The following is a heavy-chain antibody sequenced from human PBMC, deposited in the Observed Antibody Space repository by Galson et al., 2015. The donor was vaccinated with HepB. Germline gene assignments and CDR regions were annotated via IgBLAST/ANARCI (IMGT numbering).Heavy chain of an antibody. D-gene: IGHD2-2*01. CDR2: ISSSSSYT. J-gene: IGHJ6*02. CDR3: AFAMAHYYYYGMDV. Sequence: SLRLSCAASGFTFSDYYMSWIRQAPGKGLEWVSYISSSSSYTNYADSVKGRFTISRDNAKNSLYLQMNSLRAEDTAVYYCAFAMAHYYYYGMDVWGQGTTVTVSS. CDR1: GFTFSDYY. V-gene: IGHV3-11*06.